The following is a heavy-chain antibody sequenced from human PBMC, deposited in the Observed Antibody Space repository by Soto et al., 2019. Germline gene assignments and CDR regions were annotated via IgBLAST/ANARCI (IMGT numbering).Heavy chain of an antibody. CDR3: ADLSRYCTSSNCD. Sequence: DVRLLESGGGLVQPGGSLRLSCAASGFTFSSYSMSWVRQAPGKGLEWVSTIGTSASTYYGDSVRGRFTISRGNSRNTLYLQMNSLRAEDTAVYYCADLSRYCTSSNCDWGQGTLVTVSS. J-gene: IGHJ4*02. D-gene: IGHD2-2*01. CDR1: GFTFSSYS. V-gene: IGHV3-23*01. CDR2: IGTSAST.